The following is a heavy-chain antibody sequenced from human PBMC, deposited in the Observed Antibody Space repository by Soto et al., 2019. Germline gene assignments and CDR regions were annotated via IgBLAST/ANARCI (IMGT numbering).Heavy chain of an antibody. J-gene: IGHJ6*03. CDR3: AGRECIGTNCYYLDYYYMDV. CDR1: GGSFSSYY. Sequence: QVQLQESGPGLVRPSETLSLTCTVSGGSFSSYYWTWIRQSPGKGLEWIGYIYFSGSTDYNPSLRCRLAISIDTSKNQFSLRLNSMTAADTAVYYCAGRECIGTNCYYLDYYYMDVWGKGTTVTVSS. CDR2: IYFSGST. D-gene: IGHD2-2*01. V-gene: IGHV4-59*08.